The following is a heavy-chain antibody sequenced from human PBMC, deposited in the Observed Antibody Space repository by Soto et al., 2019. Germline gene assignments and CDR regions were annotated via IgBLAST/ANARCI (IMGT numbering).Heavy chain of an antibody. Sequence: SETLSLTCTVSGGSISSGDYYWSWIRQPPGKGLEWIGYIYYSGSTYYNPSLKSRVTISVDTSKNQFSLKLSSVTAADTAVYYCARGVGQTDASGWLDPWGQGTLVTVSS. D-gene: IGHD3-10*01. CDR3: ARGVGQTDASGWLDP. CDR2: IYYSGST. CDR1: GGSISSGDYY. J-gene: IGHJ5*02. V-gene: IGHV4-30-4*01.